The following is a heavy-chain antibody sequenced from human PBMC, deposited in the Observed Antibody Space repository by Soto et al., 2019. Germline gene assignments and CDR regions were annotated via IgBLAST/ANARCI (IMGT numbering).Heavy chain of an antibody. Sequence: GGSLRLSCAASGFIFNNYAMSWVRQAPGKGLEWVSSISLVGGGPYYADSVKGRFTITRDSSNSTLSLQMNSLRVEDTAVYYCARWRIGGWSDRSGHFDYWGQGTLVTVSS. CDR1: GFIFNNYA. CDR2: ISLVGGGP. CDR3: ARWRIGGWSDRSGHFDY. D-gene: IGHD3-22*01. J-gene: IGHJ4*02. V-gene: IGHV3-23*01.